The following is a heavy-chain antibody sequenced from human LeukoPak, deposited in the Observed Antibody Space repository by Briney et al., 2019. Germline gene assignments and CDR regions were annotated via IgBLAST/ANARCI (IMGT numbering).Heavy chain of an antibody. Sequence: SGGSLRLSCAASGFTFSGSAMHWVRQASGKGLEWVGRIRSKANSYATAYAASVKGRFTISRDDPKNTAYLQMNSLKTEDTAVYYCTRHGIIKAARTHYYYGMDVWGQGTTVTVSS. CDR2: IRSKANSYAT. CDR3: TRHGIIKAARTHYYYGMDV. D-gene: IGHD6-6*01. V-gene: IGHV3-73*01. CDR1: GFTFSGSA. J-gene: IGHJ6*02.